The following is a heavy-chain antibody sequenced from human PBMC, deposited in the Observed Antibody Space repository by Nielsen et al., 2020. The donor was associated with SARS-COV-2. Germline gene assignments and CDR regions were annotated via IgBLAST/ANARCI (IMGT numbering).Heavy chain of an antibody. CDR1: GFTFSSFE. V-gene: IGHV3-48*03. Sequence: GGSLRLSCGASGFTFSSFEMHWVRQAPGKGLEWVSYMSGDGNTRYYADSVKGRFTISRDNAKDSLFLQINSLTAEDTAVYYCARDAPGGLTPFDYWGQGTLVTVSS. CDR2: MSGDGNTR. J-gene: IGHJ4*02. D-gene: IGHD2-15*01. CDR3: ARDAPGGLTPFDY.